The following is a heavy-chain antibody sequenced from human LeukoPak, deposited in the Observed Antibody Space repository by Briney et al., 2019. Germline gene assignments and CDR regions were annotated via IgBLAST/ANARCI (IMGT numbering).Heavy chain of an antibody. D-gene: IGHD3-16*01. V-gene: IGHV5-51*01. CDR1: GYRFTTFW. CDR3: ASAHGGHAFDV. CDR2: IYPGDSDT. Sequence: GESLQISCQGSGYRFTTFWIGWVRQVPGKGLEYMRIIYPGDSDTRYSPSFQGQVTISADMSISTAYLQWSSLKASDTAMYYCASAHGGHAFDVWGQGTMVTVSS. J-gene: IGHJ3*01.